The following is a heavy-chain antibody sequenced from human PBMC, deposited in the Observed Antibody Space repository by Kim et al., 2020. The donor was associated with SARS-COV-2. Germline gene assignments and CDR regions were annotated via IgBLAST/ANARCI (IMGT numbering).Heavy chain of an antibody. CDR3: ARGVSLHLRYFDWLLIDY. V-gene: IGHV7-4-1*02. Sequence: ASVKVSCKASGYTFTSYAMNWVRQAPGQGLEWMGWINTNTGNPTYAQGFTGRFVFSLDTSVSTAYLQISSLKAEDTAVYYCARGVSLHLRYFDWLLIDYWGEGTLVTVSS. CDR2: INTNTGNP. CDR1: GYTFTSYA. D-gene: IGHD3-9*01. J-gene: IGHJ4*02.